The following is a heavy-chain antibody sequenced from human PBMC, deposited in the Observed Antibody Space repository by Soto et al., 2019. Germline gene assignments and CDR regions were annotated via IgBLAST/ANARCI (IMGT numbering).Heavy chain of an antibody. J-gene: IGHJ4*02. D-gene: IGHD3-10*01. CDR3: ARVGYYGSGSYNFDY. V-gene: IGHV3-66*01. CDR1: GFTVSSNY. Sequence: EVQLVESGGGLVQPGESLRLSCAASGFTVSSNYMSWVRQAPGKGLEWVSVIYRGGSTYYADSVKGRFTISRDNSKNTLSLQMNRLRAEDTAAYYCARVGYYGSGSYNFDYWGQGTLVTVSS. CDR2: IYRGGST.